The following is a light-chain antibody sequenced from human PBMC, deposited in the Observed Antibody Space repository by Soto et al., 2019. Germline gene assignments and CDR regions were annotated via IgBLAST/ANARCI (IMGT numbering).Light chain of an antibody. CDR3: QQYSSYPWT. CDR1: QSISVW. Sequence: DIQMTQSPSTLSAFVGDRVTITCRASQSISVWLAWYHQKPGKAPKLVIYKASSLETGAPSRFSGSGSGTEFTLTISSLQPDDFGTYYCQQYSSYPWTFGQGTKVEIK. V-gene: IGKV1-5*03. J-gene: IGKJ1*01. CDR2: KAS.